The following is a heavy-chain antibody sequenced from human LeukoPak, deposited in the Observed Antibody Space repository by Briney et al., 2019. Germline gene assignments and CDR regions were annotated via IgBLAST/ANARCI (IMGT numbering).Heavy chain of an antibody. D-gene: IGHD2-15*01. V-gene: IGHV3-30*03. CDR3: ARDATWRQYGQFDY. Sequence: PGGSLRLSCAASRFTFSSYGMHWVRQAPGKGLEWVAVISYDGNNRYYADSVKGRFTISRYNSKNTLYLQMNSLRAEDTAVYYCARDATWRQYGQFDYWGQGTLVTVSS. J-gene: IGHJ4*02. CDR2: ISYDGNNR. CDR1: RFTFSSYG.